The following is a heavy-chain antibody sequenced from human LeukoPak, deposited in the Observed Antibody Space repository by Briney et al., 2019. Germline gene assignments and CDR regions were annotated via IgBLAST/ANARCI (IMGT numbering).Heavy chain of an antibody. D-gene: IGHD3-16*02. CDR1: GGSISSYY. V-gene: IGHV4-59*01. J-gene: IGHJ4*02. CDR2: IYYSGST. CDR3: ARGGGELSLNY. Sequence: PSETLSLTCTVSGGSISSYYWSWLRQPPGKGLEWIGYIYYSGSTNYNPSLKSRVTISVDTSKNQFSLKLSSVTAADTAVYYCARGGGELSLNYWGQGTLVTVSS.